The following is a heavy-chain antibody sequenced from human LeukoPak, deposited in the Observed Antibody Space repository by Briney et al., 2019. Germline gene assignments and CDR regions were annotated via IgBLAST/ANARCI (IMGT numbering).Heavy chain of an antibody. Sequence: GGSLRLSCAASGFTFSSFAMSWVRQAPGKGLEWVSAMSGSDGRTYYADSVKGRFTISRDNSKNTLYLQMNSLRAEDTAVYYCAKGYYGSGSYPTLDNWGQGTLVTVSS. D-gene: IGHD3-10*01. CDR2: MSGSDGRT. CDR3: AKGYYGSGSYPTLDN. V-gene: IGHV3-23*01. J-gene: IGHJ4*02. CDR1: GFTFSSFA.